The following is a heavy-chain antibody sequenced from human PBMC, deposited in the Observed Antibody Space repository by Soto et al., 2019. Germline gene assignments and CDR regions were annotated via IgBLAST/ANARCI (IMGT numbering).Heavy chain of an antibody. CDR3: ARTKYSSSWYHPDY. J-gene: IGHJ4*02. V-gene: IGHV1-18*01. CDR2: ISAYNGNT. Sequence: ASVKVSCKASGYTFTSYGISWVRQSPGQGLEWMGWISAYNGNTNYAQKLQGRVTMTTDTSTSTAYMELRSLRSDDTAVYYCARTKYSSSWYHPDYWGQGTLVTVSS. CDR1: GYTFTSYG. D-gene: IGHD6-13*01.